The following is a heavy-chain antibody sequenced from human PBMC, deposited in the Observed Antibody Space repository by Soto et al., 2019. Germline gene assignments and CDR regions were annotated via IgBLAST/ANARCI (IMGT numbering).Heavy chain of an antibody. J-gene: IGHJ4*02. V-gene: IGHV4-39*01. CDR3: VRGGKYRLQETYYFDY. D-gene: IGHD4-4*01. CDR1: GDSTSNSNYY. Sequence: QLQLQESGPGLVKPSETLSLSCSVSGDSTSNSNYYWGWIRQPPGRGLEWGGGIDYYGNTYYNPSVKSRVSISVDTSNSQFSVRLTSVTAADTAVYYCVRGGKYRLQETYYFDYWGQGALVTVSS. CDR2: IDYYGNT.